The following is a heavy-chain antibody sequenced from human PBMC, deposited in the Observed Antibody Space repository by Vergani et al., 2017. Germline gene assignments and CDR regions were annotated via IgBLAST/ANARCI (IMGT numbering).Heavy chain of an antibody. V-gene: IGHV4-34*01. CDR3: ARRRGISLAVWGMDV. CDR1: GGSFSGYY. J-gene: IGHJ6*02. D-gene: IGHD2-15*01. CDR2: INQSGST. Sequence: QLQLQESGPGLVKPSETLSLTCAVYGGSFSGYYWSWIRQPPGKGLEWIGEINQSGSTNYNPSLKSRVTISVDTSKNQFSLKLSSVTAADTAVYYCARRRGISLAVWGMDVWGQGTTVTVSS.